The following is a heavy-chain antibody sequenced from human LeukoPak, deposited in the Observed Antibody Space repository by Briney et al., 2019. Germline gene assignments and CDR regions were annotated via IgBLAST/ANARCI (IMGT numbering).Heavy chain of an antibody. CDR2: IYPGDSDT. J-gene: IGHJ5*02. CDR1: GYSFTSYW. Sequence: GESLKIPCKGSGYSFTSYWIGWVRPMPGKGLEWMGIIYPGDSDTRYSPSFQGQVTISADKSISTAYLQWSSLQASDTAMYYCAREPGYSSSRVNNWFDPWGQGTLVTVSS. V-gene: IGHV5-51*01. CDR3: AREPGYSSSRVNNWFDP. D-gene: IGHD6-13*01.